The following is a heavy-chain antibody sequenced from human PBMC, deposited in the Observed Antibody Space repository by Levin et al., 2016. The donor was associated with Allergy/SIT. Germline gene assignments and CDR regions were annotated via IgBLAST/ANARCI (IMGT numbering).Heavy chain of an antibody. Sequence: GESLKISCSASGFTFSSYAMHWVRQAPGKGLEYVSAISSNGGSTYYADSVKGRFTISRDNSKNTLYLQMSSLRAEDTAVYYCVKDLVRYSYKYYMDVWGKGTTVTVSS. CDR3: VKDLVRYSYKYYMDV. J-gene: IGHJ6*03. V-gene: IGHV3-64D*06. CDR1: GFTFSSYA. CDR2: ISSNGGST. D-gene: IGHD5-18*01.